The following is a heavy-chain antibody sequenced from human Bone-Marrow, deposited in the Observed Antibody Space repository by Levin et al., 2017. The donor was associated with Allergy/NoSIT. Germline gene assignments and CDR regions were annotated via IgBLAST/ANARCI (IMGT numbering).Heavy chain of an antibody. CDR3: AREGGVAANWFDP. CDR2: VIHTGST. D-gene: IGHD2-15*01. J-gene: IGHJ5*02. Sequence: SETLSLTCTVSSGSISSSNSYWGWIRQTPGETLEWIGNVIHTGSTYYNPSLKSRVTISVDTSKNQFSLRLNSVTAADTAVYYCAREGGVAANWFDPWGQGTLVTVSS. V-gene: IGHV4-39*07. CDR1: SGSISSSNSY.